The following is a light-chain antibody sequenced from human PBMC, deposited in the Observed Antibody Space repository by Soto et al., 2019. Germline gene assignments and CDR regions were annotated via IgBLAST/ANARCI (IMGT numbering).Light chain of an antibody. V-gene: IGKV3-20*01. CDR2: GAS. CDR1: QSVSSTY. J-gene: IGKJ1*01. Sequence: EVVLTQSPGTLSLSPGERATLSCRASQSVSSTYLAWYQQKSGQAPRLLVYGASSRATGIPERFSVSGSGTDFTLTISRLETEDFAVYYCQQYGISPWTFGQGTKVDIK. CDR3: QQYGISPWT.